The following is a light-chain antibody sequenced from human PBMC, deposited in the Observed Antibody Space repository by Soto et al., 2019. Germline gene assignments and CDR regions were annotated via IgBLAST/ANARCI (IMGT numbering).Light chain of an antibody. J-gene: IGKJ4*01. V-gene: IGKV1-6*01. CDR1: QGISND. CDR3: LQDYNYPLT. CDR2: AAS. Sequence: AIQMTQSPSSLSASVGDRVTITCRASQGISNDLGWYQQKPGKAPKLLIYAASSLQSGVPSRVRSIGSGTDFTLPISSLQPEDFASYYCLQDYNYPLTFGGGTKVEIK.